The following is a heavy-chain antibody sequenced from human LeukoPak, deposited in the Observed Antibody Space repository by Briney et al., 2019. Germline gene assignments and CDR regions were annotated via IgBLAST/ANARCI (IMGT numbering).Heavy chain of an antibody. V-gene: IGHV3-30*12. CDR3: ARGHSSSPYYLHY. Sequence: GGSLRLSCDGSGFTFGAYAMHWVRQPPGKGLEWLALLWYDGSNKYYGDSVTGRFAISRDNSINTVFLDMASVTAADTGVYYCARGHSSSPYYLHYWGLGTLVTVSS. CDR1: GFTFGAYA. D-gene: IGHD2-15*01. CDR2: LWYDGSNK. J-gene: IGHJ4*02.